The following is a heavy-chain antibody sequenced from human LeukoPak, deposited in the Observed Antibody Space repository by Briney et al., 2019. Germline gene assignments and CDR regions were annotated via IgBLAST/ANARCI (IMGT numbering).Heavy chain of an antibody. J-gene: IGHJ6*03. CDR2: INHSGST. Sequence: SETLSLTCAVYGGSFSGYYWSWIRQPPGKGLEWIGEINHSGSTNYNPSLKSRVTISVDTSKNQFSLKLSSVTAADTAVYYCARAKGTVVPAAMFYYYYYMDVWGKGTTVTVSS. D-gene: IGHD2-2*01. V-gene: IGHV4-34*01. CDR3: ARAKGTVVPAAMFYYYYYMDV. CDR1: GGSFSGYY.